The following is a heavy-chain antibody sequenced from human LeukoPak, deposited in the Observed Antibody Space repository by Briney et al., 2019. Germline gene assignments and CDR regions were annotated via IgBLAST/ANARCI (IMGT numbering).Heavy chain of an antibody. CDR3: ARAEAAVLDY. D-gene: IGHD6-13*01. CDR2: IYYSGST. V-gene: IGHV4-59*01. J-gene: IGHJ4*02. Sequence: LETLSLTCTVSGGSISSYYWSWIRQPPGKGLEWIGYIYYSGSTNYNPSLKSRVTISVDTSKNQFSLKLSSVTAADTAVYYCARAEAAVLDYWGQGTLVTVSS. CDR1: GGSISSYY.